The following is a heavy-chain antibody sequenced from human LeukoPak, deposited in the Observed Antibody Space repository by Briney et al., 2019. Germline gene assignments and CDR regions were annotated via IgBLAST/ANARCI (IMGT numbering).Heavy chain of an antibody. CDR3: ARRRRDGYNLDYYYMDV. D-gene: IGHD5-24*01. V-gene: IGHV4-61*02. Sequence: SETLSLTCTVSGDSITGGTYYWTWIRQPAGKGLEWIGRIYTSGSTNYNPSLKSRVTISVDTSKNQFSLKLSSVTAADTAVYYCARRRRDGYNLDYYYMDVWGKGTTVTISS. CDR1: GDSITGGTYY. CDR2: IYTSGST. J-gene: IGHJ6*03.